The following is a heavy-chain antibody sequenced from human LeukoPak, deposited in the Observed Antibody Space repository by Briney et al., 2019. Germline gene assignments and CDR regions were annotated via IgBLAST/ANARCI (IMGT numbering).Heavy chain of an antibody. CDR2: INTDGSST. CDR3: ARIGYYYESSGYYYHFDY. V-gene: IGHV3-74*01. CDR1: GLTFSSYW. D-gene: IGHD3-22*01. J-gene: IGHJ4*02. Sequence: GGSLRLSCAVSGLTFSSYWMHWVRQAPGKGLVWVSRINTDGSSTNYADSVKGRFTISRDNAKNTLDLQMNNLRAEDTAVYYCARIGYYYESSGYYYHFDYWGQGTLVTVSS.